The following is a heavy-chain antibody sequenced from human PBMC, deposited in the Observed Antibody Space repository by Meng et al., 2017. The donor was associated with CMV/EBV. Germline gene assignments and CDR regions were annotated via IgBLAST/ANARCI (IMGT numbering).Heavy chain of an antibody. J-gene: IGHJ4*02. CDR2: INHSGST. CDR3: ARARGTLKSGNLDY. CDR1: GGSFSGYY. D-gene: IGHD4-23*01. Sequence: GSLRLSCAVYGGSFSGYYWSWIRQPPGKGLEWIGEINHSGSTNYNSSLKSRVTISVDTSKNQFSLKLSSVTAADTAVYYCARARGTLKSGNLDYWGQGTLVTVSS. V-gene: IGHV4-34*01.